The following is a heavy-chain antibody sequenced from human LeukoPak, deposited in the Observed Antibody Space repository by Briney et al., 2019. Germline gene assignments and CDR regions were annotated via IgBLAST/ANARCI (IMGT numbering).Heavy chain of an antibody. J-gene: IGHJ3*02. V-gene: IGHV1-2*02. CDR1: GYTVTGYY. CDR3: ARGLHLDAFDI. CDR2: INPNSGGT. Sequence: SVKVSCKASGYTVTGYYMHWVRQAPGQGLEGMVWINPNSGGTNYAQKFQGRVTMTRDTSISTAYMELSRLRSDDTAVYYCARGLHLDAFDIWGQGTMVTVSS. D-gene: IGHD4-11*01.